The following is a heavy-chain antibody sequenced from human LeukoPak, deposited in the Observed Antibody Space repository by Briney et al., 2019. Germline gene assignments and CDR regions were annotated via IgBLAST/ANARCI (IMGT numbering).Heavy chain of an antibody. CDR3: ARGPWELPSN. J-gene: IGHJ4*02. CDR1: GGSISSYY. V-gene: IGHV4-4*07. CDR2: IYPSGST. D-gene: IGHD1-26*01. Sequence: SETLSLTCTVSGGSISSYYWSWIRQPAGKGLEWIGSIYPSGSTNYNPSLKSRVTMSIDTSKSQFSLKLSSVTAADTAVYYCARGPWELPSNWGQGTLVTVSS.